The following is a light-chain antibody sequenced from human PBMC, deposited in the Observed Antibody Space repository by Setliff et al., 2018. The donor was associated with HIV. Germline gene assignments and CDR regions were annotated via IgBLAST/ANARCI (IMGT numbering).Light chain of an antibody. V-gene: IGLV2-14*01. CDR2: EVS. J-gene: IGLJ1*01. Sequence: QSALTQPASVSGSPGQSITISCTGTSSDVGGYNYVSWFQQHPGKAPKLLIYEVSNRPSGVSYRFSGSKSGNTASLTISGLQAEDEAHYYCSSFTNTYALDVFGTGTKV. CDR1: SSDVGGYNY. CDR3: SSFTNTYALDV.